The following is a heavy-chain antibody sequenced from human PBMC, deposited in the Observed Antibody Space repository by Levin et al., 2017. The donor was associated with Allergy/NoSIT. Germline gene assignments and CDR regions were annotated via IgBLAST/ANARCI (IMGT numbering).Heavy chain of an antibody. Sequence: GESLKISCAASGFTFSSYSMNWVRQAPGKGLEWVSYITSSSSSIYYADSVRGRFTISRDNAKNSLYLQMNSLRDEDTAVYYCASVYCSTTSRYGAYWGQGTLVTVSS. CDR1: GFTFSSYS. J-gene: IGHJ4*02. D-gene: IGHD2-2*01. CDR2: ITSSSSSI. V-gene: IGHV3-48*02. CDR3: ASVYCSTTSRYGAY.